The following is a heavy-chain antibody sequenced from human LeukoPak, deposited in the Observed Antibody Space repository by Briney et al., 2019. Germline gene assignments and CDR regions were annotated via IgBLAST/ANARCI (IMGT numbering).Heavy chain of an antibody. J-gene: IGHJ4*02. V-gene: IGHV3-33*06. CDR2: IWHDGSDK. CDR1: GFTFSHYG. Sequence: GGSLRLSCAASGFTFSHYGMHWVRQAPGKGLEWVAVIWHDGSDKYYADSVKGRFTISRDNSKNTVYLHMDSLRAEDTAIYYCVKDAQRGFDYSNSLDYWGQGTMVTVSS. CDR3: VKDAQRGFDYSNSLDY. D-gene: IGHD4-11*01.